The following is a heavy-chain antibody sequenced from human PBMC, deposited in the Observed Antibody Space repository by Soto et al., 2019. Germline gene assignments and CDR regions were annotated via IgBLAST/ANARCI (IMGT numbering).Heavy chain of an antibody. J-gene: IGHJ6*02. CDR3: ARVLLERRHYFGMDV. Sequence: ETLSLTCTVSGESISTYYWSWIRQPAGKGLEWIGRMYGSGSTNYSPFLKSRVTMSVDTSKNQFSLKLNSVTTADTAVYYCARVLLERRHYFGMDVWGQGTTVTVSS. CDR2: MYGSGST. D-gene: IGHD1-1*01. CDR1: GESISTYY. V-gene: IGHV4-4*07.